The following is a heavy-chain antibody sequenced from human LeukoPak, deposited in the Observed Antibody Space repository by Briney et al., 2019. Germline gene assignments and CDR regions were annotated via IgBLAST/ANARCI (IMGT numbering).Heavy chain of an antibody. Sequence: GRSLRLSCAASGFTFNSYGIHWVRQAPGKGLEWVAVIWYDGNNKYYADSVKGRCTISRDSSKNTMYLQMNSLRAEDTAVYYCAREHTTVTSLLDYWGQGALVTVSS. CDR3: AREHTTVTSLLDY. V-gene: IGHV3-33*01. D-gene: IGHD4-17*01. CDR2: IWYDGNNK. CDR1: GFTFNSYG. J-gene: IGHJ4*02.